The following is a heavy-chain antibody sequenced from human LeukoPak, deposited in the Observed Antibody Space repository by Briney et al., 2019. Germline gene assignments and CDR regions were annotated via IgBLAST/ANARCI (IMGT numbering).Heavy chain of an antibody. CDR3: AASSGVTLGRF. CDR2: IYYTGVT. D-gene: IGHD3-16*01. Sequence: SETPSLTCTVSGGSISSGTHYYNWIRQHPGKGLEWIGYIYYTGVTSYNPSLKSRVTMSVDTSMNQVSLKLSSLTAADTAVYYCAASSGVTLGRFWGQGTLVTVSS. CDR1: GGSISSGTHY. V-gene: IGHV4-31*03. J-gene: IGHJ4*02.